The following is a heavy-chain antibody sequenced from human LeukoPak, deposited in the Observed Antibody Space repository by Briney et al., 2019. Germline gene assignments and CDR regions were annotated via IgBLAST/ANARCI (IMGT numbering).Heavy chain of an antibody. CDR3: VKTSATFYYEY. CDR1: GFTFSNYA. V-gene: IGHV3-64D*06. Sequence: GGSLRLSCSASGFTFSNYAMHWVRQAPGKGLEYVSAITSDGGSIFYADSVKGRFTISRDNSRNTLNLQMSSLRAEDTAVYYCVKTSATFYYEYWGQGTLVTVSS. J-gene: IGHJ4*02. D-gene: IGHD1-26*01. CDR2: ITSDGGSI.